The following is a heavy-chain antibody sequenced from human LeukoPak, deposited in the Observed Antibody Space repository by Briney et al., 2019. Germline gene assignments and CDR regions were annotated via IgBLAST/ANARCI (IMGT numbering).Heavy chain of an antibody. J-gene: IGHJ4*02. CDR1: GGSISSSSYY. D-gene: IGHD4-17*01. Sequence: PSETLSLTCTVSGGSISSSSYYWGWIRQPPGKGLEWIGSIYYSGSTYYNPSLKSRVTISVDTSKNQFSLKLSSVTAADTAVYYCARHPLGHGDYVRGTIPGVLDYWAREPWSPSPQ. V-gene: IGHV4-39*01. CDR2: IYYSGST. CDR3: ARHPLGHGDYVRGTIPGVLDY.